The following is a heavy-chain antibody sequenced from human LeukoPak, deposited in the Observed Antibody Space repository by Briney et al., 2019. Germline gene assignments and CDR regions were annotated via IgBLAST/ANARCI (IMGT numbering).Heavy chain of an antibody. CDR2: INTNTGNP. CDR3: ARDTYYYDSSGYYLSEGFGY. V-gene: IGHV7-4-1*02. J-gene: IGHJ4*02. Sequence: VASVKVSCKASGYTFTSYAMNWVRQAPGQGLEWMGWINTNTGNPTYAQGFTGRFVFSLDTSVSTAYLQISSLKAEDTAVYYCARDTYYYDSSGYYLSEGFGYWGQGTLVTVSS. CDR1: GYTFTSYA. D-gene: IGHD3-22*01.